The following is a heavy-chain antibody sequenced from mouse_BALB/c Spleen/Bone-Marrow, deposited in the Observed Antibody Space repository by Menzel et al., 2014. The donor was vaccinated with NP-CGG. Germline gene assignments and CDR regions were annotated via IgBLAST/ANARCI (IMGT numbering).Heavy chain of an antibody. J-gene: IGHJ4*01. CDR2: INPSTGYT. Sequence: QVRLQLSGAELPSPGASVTISCKASAATFTSYWLYWITQGHCKGLELVGYINPSTGYTEYNQKFKDKATLTADKSSNTAYMQLSSLTSEDSAVYYCAREGYGNYHYYAMDYWGQGTSVTVSS. D-gene: IGHD2-1*01. V-gene: IGHV1-4*01. CDR3: AREGYGNYHYYAMDY. CDR1: AATFTSYW.